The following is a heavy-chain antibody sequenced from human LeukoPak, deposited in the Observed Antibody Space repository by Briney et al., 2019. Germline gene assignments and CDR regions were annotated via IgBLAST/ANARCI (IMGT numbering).Heavy chain of an antibody. CDR1: GFTFSSYA. J-gene: IGHJ4*02. CDR3: AEDGRYCSSTSCYYDY. V-gene: IGHV3-23*01. CDR2: ISGSGGST. D-gene: IGHD2-2*01. Sequence: GGSLRLSCAASGFTFSSYAMSWVRQAPGKGLEWVSAISGSGGSTYYADSVKGRFTISRDNSKNTLYLQMNSLRAEDTAVCYCAEDGRYCSSTSCYYDYWGQGTLVTVSS.